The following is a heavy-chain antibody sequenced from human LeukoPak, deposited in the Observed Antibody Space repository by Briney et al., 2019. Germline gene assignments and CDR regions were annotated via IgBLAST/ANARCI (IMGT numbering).Heavy chain of an antibody. Sequence: GASVKVSCKASGYTFTSYAMNWVRQAPGQGLEWMGWINTNTGNPTYSQGFTGRFVFSLDTSVSTAYLQISSLKAEDTAVYYCARDPRYLGYDILTGHGGDYWAQGPLVRVSS. V-gene: IGHV7-4-1*02. D-gene: IGHD3-9*01. CDR1: GYTFTSYA. CDR3: ARDPRYLGYDILTGHGGDY. J-gene: IGHJ4*02. CDR2: INTNTGNP.